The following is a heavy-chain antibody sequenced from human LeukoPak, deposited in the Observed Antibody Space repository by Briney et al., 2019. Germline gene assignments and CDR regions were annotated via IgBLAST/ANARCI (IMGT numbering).Heavy chain of an antibody. CDR2: ISYDGSNK. CDR1: GVTFSSYA. CDR3: ARDYCSGGSCYFDY. D-gene: IGHD2-15*01. J-gene: IGHJ4*02. Sequence: GGSLRLSCAASGVTFSSYAMHWVRQAPGKGLEWVTVISYDGSNKYYADSVKGRFTISRDNSKNTLYLQMNSLRAEDTAVYYCARDYCSGGSCYFDYRGQGTLVTVSS. V-gene: IGHV3-30*04.